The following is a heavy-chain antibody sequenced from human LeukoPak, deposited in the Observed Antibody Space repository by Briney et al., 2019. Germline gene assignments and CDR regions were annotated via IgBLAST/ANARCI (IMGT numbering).Heavy chain of an antibody. CDR2: IYYSGST. CDR3: ARARSEETYYFDY. CDR1: GGSISSGDYY. J-gene: IGHJ4*02. Sequence: QVQLQESGPGLVKPSQTLSLTCTVSGGSISSGDYYWSWIRQPPGKALAWIGYIYYSGSTYYNPSLKSRVTISVDTSKNQFSLKLSSVTAADTAVYYCARARSEETYYFDYWGQGTLVTVSS. D-gene: IGHD5-24*01. V-gene: IGHV4-30-4*08.